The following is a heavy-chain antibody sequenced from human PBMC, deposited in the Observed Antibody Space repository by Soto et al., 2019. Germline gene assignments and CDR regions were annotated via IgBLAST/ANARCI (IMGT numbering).Heavy chain of an antibody. CDR1: GFTFSSYA. D-gene: IGHD6-6*01. Sequence: EVQLLESGGGLVQPGGSLRLSCAASGFTFSSYAMSWVRQAPGKGLEWVSAISGSGGSTYYADSVKGRFTISRDNSKNTLYLQMNSLRAEDTAVYYCAKVPGGSSSSKSPSFGTATQADYWGQGTLVTVSS. CDR2: ISGSGGST. CDR3: AKVPGGSSSSKSPSFGTATQADY. V-gene: IGHV3-23*01. J-gene: IGHJ4*02.